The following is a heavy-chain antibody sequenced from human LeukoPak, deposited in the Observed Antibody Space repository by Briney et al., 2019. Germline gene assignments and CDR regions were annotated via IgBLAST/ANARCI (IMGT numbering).Heavy chain of an antibody. Sequence: GASVKVSCKASGYTFTSYDINWVRQATGQGLEWMGWMNPNSGNTGYAQKFQGRVTMTRNTSVSTAYMELSSLRSEDTAVYYCARIGEYCSSTSCYGWGQGTLVTVSS. D-gene: IGHD2-2*01. CDR2: MNPNSGNT. V-gene: IGHV1-8*01. CDR3: ARIGEYCSSTSCYG. J-gene: IGHJ4*02. CDR1: GYTFTSYD.